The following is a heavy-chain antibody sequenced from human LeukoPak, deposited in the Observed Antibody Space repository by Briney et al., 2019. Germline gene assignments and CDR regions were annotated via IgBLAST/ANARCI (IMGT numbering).Heavy chain of an antibody. V-gene: IGHV3-7*01. D-gene: IGHD3-3*01. Sequence: GGSLRLSCAASGFTFSSYWMSWVRQAPGKGLEWVANIKQDGSEKYYVGSVKGRFTISRDNAKNSLYLQMNSLRAEDTAVYYCARAYDFWSGYKGYYMDVWGKGTTVTVSS. J-gene: IGHJ6*03. CDR1: GFTFSSYW. CDR3: ARAYDFWSGYKGYYMDV. CDR2: IKQDGSEK.